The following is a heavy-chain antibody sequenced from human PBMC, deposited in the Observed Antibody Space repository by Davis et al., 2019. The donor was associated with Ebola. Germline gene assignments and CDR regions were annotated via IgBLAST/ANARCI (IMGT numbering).Heavy chain of an antibody. CDR2: IRSKAYGGTT. Sequence: GESLKISCTASGFTFGDYAMSWVRQAPGKGLEWVGFIRSKAYGGTTDYAASVKVRFTISRDDSKSIAYLQMNSLKTEDTALYYCIRAPYFDWLHRYPTFDYWGQGAPVTVSS. CDR3: IRAPYFDWLHRYPTFDY. V-gene: IGHV3-49*04. CDR1: GFTFGDYA. J-gene: IGHJ4*02. D-gene: IGHD3-9*01.